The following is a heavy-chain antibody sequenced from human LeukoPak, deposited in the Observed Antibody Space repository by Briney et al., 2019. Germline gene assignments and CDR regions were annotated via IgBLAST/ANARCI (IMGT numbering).Heavy chain of an antibody. CDR3: ALLMITFGGVIVHRSGGDY. V-gene: IGHV4-34*01. Sequence: SETLSLTCAVYGGSFSGYYWSWIRQPPGKGLEWIGEINHSGSTNHNPSLKSRVTISVDTSKNQFSLKLSSVTAADTAVYYCALLMITFGGVIVHRSGGDYWGQGTLVTVSS. CDR1: GGSFSGYY. D-gene: IGHD3-16*02. J-gene: IGHJ4*02. CDR2: INHSGST.